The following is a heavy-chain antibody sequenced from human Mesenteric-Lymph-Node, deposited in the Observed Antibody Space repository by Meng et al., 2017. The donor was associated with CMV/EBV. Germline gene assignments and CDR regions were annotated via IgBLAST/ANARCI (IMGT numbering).Heavy chain of an antibody. J-gene: IGHJ4*02. CDR1: GGSISSSSYY. D-gene: IGHD5-18*01. V-gene: IGHV4-39*01. Sequence: QLLLQESGPGLVKTSGALSITSTVSGGSISSSSYYWGWIRQPPGKGLEWIGYIYYSGSTHYYNPSLKTRVTISVDTSKNQFSLKLSSVTAADTAVYYCARHSALLVTNFDYWGQGTLVTVSS. CDR3: ARHSALLVTNFDY. CDR2: IYYSGSTH.